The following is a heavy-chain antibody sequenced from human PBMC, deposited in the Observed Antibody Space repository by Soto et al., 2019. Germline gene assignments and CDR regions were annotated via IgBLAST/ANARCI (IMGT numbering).Heavy chain of an antibody. V-gene: IGHV4-59*01. CDR3: ARVGMSIAVAGTDYFDY. CDR2: IYYSGST. CDR1: GGSISSYY. J-gene: IGHJ4*02. Sequence: PSETLSLTCTVSGGSISSYYWSWIRQPPGKGLEWIGYIYYSGSTNYNPSLKCRVTISVDTSKNQFSLKLSSVTAADTAVYYCARVGMSIAVAGTDYFDYWGQGTLVTVSS. D-gene: IGHD6-19*01.